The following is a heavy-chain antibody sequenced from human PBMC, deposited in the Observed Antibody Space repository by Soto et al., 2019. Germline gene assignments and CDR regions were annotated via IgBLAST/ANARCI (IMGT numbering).Heavy chain of an antibody. D-gene: IGHD3-3*01. CDR1: GGTLSSFINYP. CDR2: IVPNVSTV. CDR3: ARRDTSGFLRYFDN. V-gene: IGHV1-69*06. Sequence: QMQLVQSGAEVKKPGSSLKVSCKASGGTLSSFINYPINWVLQAPGQGLEWMGGIVPNVSTVNYAQKFQGRVTITAGKSTGTAYMELSRLRSEDTALYYCARRDTSGFLRYFDNWGQGTLVTVSS. J-gene: IGHJ4*02.